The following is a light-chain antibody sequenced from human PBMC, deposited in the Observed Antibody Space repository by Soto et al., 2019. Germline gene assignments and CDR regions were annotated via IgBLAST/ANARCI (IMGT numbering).Light chain of an antibody. CDR2: DVS. V-gene: IGLV2-14*01. Sequence: QSALTQPASVSGSPGQSITISCTGTSSDVGGYNYVSWYQQHPGKAPKLMIYDVSNRPSGVSNRFSGSKSGNTDSMTIYGLQAEDEADYYCSSYTSSSTGDVLRTGTKVTVL. CDR3: SSYTSSSTGDV. CDR1: SSDVGGYNY. J-gene: IGLJ1*01.